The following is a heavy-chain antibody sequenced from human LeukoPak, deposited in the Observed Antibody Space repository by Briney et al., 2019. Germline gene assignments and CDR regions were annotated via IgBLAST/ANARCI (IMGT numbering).Heavy chain of an antibody. CDR2: VRYDGSNK. J-gene: IGHJ4*02. V-gene: IGHV3-30*02. Sequence: GGSLRLSCAASGFTFSSYGMHWVRQAPGKGLEWVALVRYDGSNKYYADSVKGRFTISRDNSKNTLYLQMNSLRAEDTAVYYCARDHIRGVSVWGQGTLVTVSS. CDR1: GFTFSSYG. D-gene: IGHD3-10*01. CDR3: ARDHIRGVSV.